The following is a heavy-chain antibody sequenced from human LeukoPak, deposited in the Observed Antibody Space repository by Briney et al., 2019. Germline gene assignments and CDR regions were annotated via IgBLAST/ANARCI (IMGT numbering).Heavy chain of an antibody. V-gene: IGHV4-34*01. D-gene: IGHD6-19*01. Sequence: SETLSLTCAVYGGSFSGYYWSWIRQPPGKGLEWIGEINHSGSTNYNPSLKSRVTISVDTSKNQFSLQLSSVTAADTAVYYCARGGVAVAGMGYYYYMDVWGKGTTVTVSS. CDR3: ARGGVAVAGMGYYYYMDV. CDR2: INHSGST. CDR1: GGSFSGYY. J-gene: IGHJ6*03.